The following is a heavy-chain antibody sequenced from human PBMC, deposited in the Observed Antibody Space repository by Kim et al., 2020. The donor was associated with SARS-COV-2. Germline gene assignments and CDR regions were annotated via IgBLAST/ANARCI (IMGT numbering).Heavy chain of an antibody. J-gene: IGHJ4*02. CDR3: AKELGNAVIDY. D-gene: IGHD1-1*01. Sequence: TYYNPSLKRRVTISIDTAQNQFSLMLSAVTAADTAVYFCAKELGNAVIDYWGQGTLLTVSS. V-gene: IGHV4-30-2*04. CDR2: T.